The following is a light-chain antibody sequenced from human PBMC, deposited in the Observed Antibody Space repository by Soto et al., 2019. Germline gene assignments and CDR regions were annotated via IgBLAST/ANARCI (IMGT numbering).Light chain of an antibody. Sequence: EIVLTQSPGTLSLSPGERATLSCSASQSVSSNYLAWYQQKPGQAPRLLIYVASSRATGIPDRFSGSGSGTDFTLTISRLEPEDFAVYFCQQYGSSPTTFGQGTKVDIK. CDR3: QQYGSSPTT. J-gene: IGKJ1*01. CDR1: QSVSSNY. CDR2: VAS. V-gene: IGKV3-20*01.